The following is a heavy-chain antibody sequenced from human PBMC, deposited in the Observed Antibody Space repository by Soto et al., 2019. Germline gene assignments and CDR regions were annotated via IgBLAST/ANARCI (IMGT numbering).Heavy chain of an antibody. J-gene: IGHJ3*02. Sequence: QVQLVQSGAEVKKPGSSVKVSCKASGGTFSSYAISWVRQAPGQGIEWMGWIIPIFGTANYAQKFQGRVTITADASTSTSYMELSSLRSEDTAGYYCARGWYSYGNDAFDIWGQGTMVTVSS. CDR3: ARGWYSYGNDAFDI. CDR2: IIPIFGTA. D-gene: IGHD5-18*01. V-gene: IGHV1-69*01. CDR1: GGTFSSYA.